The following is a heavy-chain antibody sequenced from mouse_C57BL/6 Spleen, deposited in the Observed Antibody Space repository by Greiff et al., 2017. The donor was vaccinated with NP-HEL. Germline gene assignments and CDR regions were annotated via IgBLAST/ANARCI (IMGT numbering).Heavy chain of an antibody. Sequence: QVQLQQPGAELVKPGASVKLSCKASGYTFTSYWMHWVKQRPGQGLEWIGMIHPNSGSTNYNEKFKSKATLTVNKSSNTAYMQLSSLTSEDSAVYYFAREFAYWGQGTLVTVSA. V-gene: IGHV1-64*01. J-gene: IGHJ3*01. CDR2: IHPNSGST. CDR1: GYTFTSYW. CDR3: AREFAY.